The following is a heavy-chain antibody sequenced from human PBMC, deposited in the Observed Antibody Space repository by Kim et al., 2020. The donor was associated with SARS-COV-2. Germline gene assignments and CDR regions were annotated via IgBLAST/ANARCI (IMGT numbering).Heavy chain of an antibody. V-gene: IGHV4-59*01. D-gene: IGHD1-26*01. J-gene: IGHJ4*02. CDR2: IYYSGST. Sequence: SETLSLTCTVSGGSISSYYWSWIRQPPGKGLEWIGYIYYSGSTNYNPSLKSRVTISVDTSKNQFSLKLSSVTAADTAVYYCATPGRSGNQWGFDYWGQGTLVTVSS. CDR3: ATPGRSGNQWGFDY. CDR1: GGSISSYY.